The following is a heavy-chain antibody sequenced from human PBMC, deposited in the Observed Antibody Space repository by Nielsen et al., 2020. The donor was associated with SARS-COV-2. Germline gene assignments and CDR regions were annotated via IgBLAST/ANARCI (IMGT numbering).Heavy chain of an antibody. V-gene: IGHV5-10-1*01. Sequence: VRQMPGKGLAWMGRIDPSDSYTNYSPSFQGHVPISADKSISTAYLQWSSLKAADTAMSYCAWNYGSGSYYPGHDAFDIWGQGTMVTVSS. J-gene: IGHJ3*02. CDR3: AWNYGSGSYYPGHDAFDI. CDR2: IDPSDSYT. D-gene: IGHD3-10*01.